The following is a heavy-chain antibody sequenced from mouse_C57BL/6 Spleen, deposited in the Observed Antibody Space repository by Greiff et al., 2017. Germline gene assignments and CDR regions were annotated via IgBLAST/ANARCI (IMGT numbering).Heavy chain of an antibody. D-gene: IGHD6-1*01. CDR3: ANSPLAMDY. J-gene: IGHJ4*01. Sequence: EVQLQQSGPELVKPGASVKISCKASGYTFTDYYMNWVKQSHGKSLEWIGDINPNNGGTSYNQKFKGKATLTVDKSSSTAYMELRSLTSEDSAVYYCANSPLAMDYWGQGTSVTVSS. CDR2: INPNNGGT. V-gene: IGHV1-26*01. CDR1: GYTFTDYY.